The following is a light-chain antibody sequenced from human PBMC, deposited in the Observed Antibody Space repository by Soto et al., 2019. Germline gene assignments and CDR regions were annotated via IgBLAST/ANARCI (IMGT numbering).Light chain of an antibody. Sequence: EIGFSQSPCTLSLSPGERATLSCRASQSVSNNYLAWYQQKPGQAPRLLIYGASNGATGIPDRFSGSGSGTDFTLTISRLEPEDFAVYYCQQYGSSGTFGQGTRLEIK. CDR1: QSVSNNY. CDR3: QQYGSSGT. CDR2: GAS. V-gene: IGKV3-20*01. J-gene: IGKJ5*01.